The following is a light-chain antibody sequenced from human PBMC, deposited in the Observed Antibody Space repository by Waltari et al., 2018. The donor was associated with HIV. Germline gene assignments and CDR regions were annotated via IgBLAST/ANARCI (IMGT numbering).Light chain of an antibody. V-gene: IGLV10-54*02. CDR3: SAWDNTLNGWV. Sequence: QARLTSPPSLSVGLGQTATLTCTGDSNIVHDHGTAWLQHHQGHPPKVLSHRNNNRASGVSEKFSAFRSGKTAFLTITGLRPEDEADYFCSAWDNTLNGWVFGGGTQLTVL. CDR2: RNN. J-gene: IGLJ3*02. CDR1: SNIVHDHG.